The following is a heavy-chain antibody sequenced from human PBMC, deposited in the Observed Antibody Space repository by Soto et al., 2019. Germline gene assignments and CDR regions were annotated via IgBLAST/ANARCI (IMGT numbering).Heavy chain of an antibody. CDR3: ARAARHILDS. CDR2: IYHSGST. D-gene: IGHD6-6*01. V-gene: IGHV4-38-2*01. CDR1: GYSISGGYY. J-gene: IGHJ4*02. Sequence: KASETLSLTCAVSGYSISGGYYWGWIRQPPGKGLEWIGSIYHSGSTYYNPSHKSRVTMSVDTSKNQFSLKLSSVTAADTAVYYCARAARHILDSWGQGTLVTVSS.